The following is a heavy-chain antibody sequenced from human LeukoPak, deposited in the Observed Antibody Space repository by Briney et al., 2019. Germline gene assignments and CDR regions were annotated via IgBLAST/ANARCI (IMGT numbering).Heavy chain of an antibody. CDR1: GFTLSSYW. CDR3: AARISGYVYYYMDV. V-gene: IGHV3-7*01. D-gene: IGHD5-12*01. Sequence: PGGSLRLSCAASGFTLSSYWMTWVRQAPGKGLEWVANINRDGSEKNYVDSVKGRFTISRDNAKNSLYLQMNSLRAEDTAVYYCAARISGYVYYYMDVWGKGTTVTVSS. CDR2: INRDGSEK. J-gene: IGHJ6*03.